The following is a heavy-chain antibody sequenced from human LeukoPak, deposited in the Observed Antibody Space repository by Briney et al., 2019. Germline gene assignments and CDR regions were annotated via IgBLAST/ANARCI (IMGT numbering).Heavy chain of an antibody. V-gene: IGHV3-72*01. CDR2: IKNKRGSYTA. J-gene: IGHJ4*02. CDR3: GRDTPTALDY. D-gene: IGHD1-1*01. CDR1: GFTLSDHY. Sequence: GGSLRLSCAASGFTLSDHYMDWVRQAPAKGLEWVGRIKNKRGSYTADYAASVKGRFTISRDDSQNSLDLQMNSLKTEDTAVYYCGRDTPTALDYWGQGTLVTVSS.